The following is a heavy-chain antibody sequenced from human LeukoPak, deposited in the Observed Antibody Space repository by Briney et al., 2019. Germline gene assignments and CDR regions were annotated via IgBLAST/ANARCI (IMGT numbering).Heavy chain of an antibody. CDR3: ATRSGGRATYYYYMDV. J-gene: IGHJ6*03. CDR1: GYALTELS. CDR2: FDPEDGET. D-gene: IGHD2-15*01. Sequence: ASVKVSCKVSGYALTELSMHWVRQAPGKGLEWMGGFDPEDGETIYAQKFQGRVTMTEDTSTDTAYMELSSLRSEDTAVYYCATRSGGRATYYYYMDVWGKGTTVTVSS. V-gene: IGHV1-24*01.